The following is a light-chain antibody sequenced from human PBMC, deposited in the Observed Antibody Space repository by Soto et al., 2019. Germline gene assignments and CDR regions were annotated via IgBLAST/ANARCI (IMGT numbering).Light chain of an antibody. J-gene: IGLJ2*01. V-gene: IGLV1-44*01. CDR3: AAWDDRLNGVV. CDR1: RSNIGSNT. CDR2: SNN. Sequence: QSVLTQPPSASGTPGQRVTISCSGSRSNIGSNTVNWYQQLPGTAPKLLIYSNNQRPSGVPDRFSGSKSGTSASLAISGLQSEDEADYYCAAWDDRLNGVVFGGGTQQTVL.